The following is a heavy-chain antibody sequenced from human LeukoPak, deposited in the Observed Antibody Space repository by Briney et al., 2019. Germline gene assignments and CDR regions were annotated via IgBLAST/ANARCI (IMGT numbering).Heavy chain of an antibody. Sequence: PSQTLSLTCAISGDSVSSNSAAWNWIRQSPSRGLEWLGRTYYRSKRYNDCAVSVKSRITINPDTSKNQFSLQLNSVTPEDTAVYYCARDETAEGITMVRGVNDWFDPWGQGTLVTVSS. CDR3: ARDETAEGITMVRGVNDWFDP. D-gene: IGHD3-10*01. CDR2: TYYRSKRYN. CDR1: GDSVSSNSAA. J-gene: IGHJ5*02. V-gene: IGHV6-1*01.